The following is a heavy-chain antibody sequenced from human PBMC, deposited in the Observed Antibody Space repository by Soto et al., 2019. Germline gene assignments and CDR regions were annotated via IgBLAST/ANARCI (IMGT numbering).Heavy chain of an antibody. D-gene: IGHD3-16*01. V-gene: IGHV1-24*01. J-gene: IGHJ6*02. CDR3: APAEVPGATLNYYYYSGMDV. Sequence: ASVKVSCKVSGYTLTELSMHWVRQAPGKGLEWMGGFDPEDGETIYAQKFQGRVTMTEDTSTDTAYMELSSLRSEDTAVYYCAPAEVPGATLNYYYYSGMDVWGQESTVTISS. CDR1: GYTLTELS. CDR2: FDPEDGET.